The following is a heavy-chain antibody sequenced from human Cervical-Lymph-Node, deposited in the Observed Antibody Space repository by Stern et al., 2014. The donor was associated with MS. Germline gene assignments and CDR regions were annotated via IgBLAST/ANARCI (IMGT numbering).Heavy chain of an antibody. D-gene: IGHD3-10*01. CDR2: ISPIIGTS. Sequence: VKLVESGAEVQKPGSSVKVSCRASGGTFSSSDISWVRQAPGPGLDWMRVISPIIGTSTYAQKYQGRVTITADESTSTAYMELSSLRSEDTAIYYCALGGFGHYFEYWGQGTLVTVSS. V-gene: IGHV1-69*01. J-gene: IGHJ4*02. CDR1: GGTFSSSD. CDR3: ALGGFGHYFEY.